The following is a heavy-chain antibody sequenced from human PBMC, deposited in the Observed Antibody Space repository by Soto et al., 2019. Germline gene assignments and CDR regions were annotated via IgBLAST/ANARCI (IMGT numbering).Heavy chain of an antibody. J-gene: IGHJ4*02. Sequence: SETLSLTCTVSGGSISSGDYSWGGIRQPPGKGLEWIGYIYHSGSTYYNPSLKSRVTISVDRSKNQFSLKLSSVTAADTAVYYCAAGGGLPRYYWGQGTLVTVSS. CDR3: AAGGGLPRYY. V-gene: IGHV4-30-2*01. CDR2: IYHSGST. D-gene: IGHD5-12*01. CDR1: GGSISSGDYS.